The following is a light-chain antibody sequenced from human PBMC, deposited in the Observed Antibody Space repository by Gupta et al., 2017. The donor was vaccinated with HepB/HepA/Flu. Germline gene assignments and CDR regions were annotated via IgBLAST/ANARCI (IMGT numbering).Light chain of an antibody. CDR2: RND. J-gene: IGLJ2*01. Sequence: SALTQPPSASGTPGQRVTISCSGSSSNIGFNTVSWYQQLPGTAPKVLMYRNDQRPSGVPDRFSGSKSGTSASLAISGLRSEDEATYYCSTWDDKMSGPVFGGGTKLTVL. CDR3: STWDDKMSGPV. V-gene: IGLV1-44*01. CDR1: SSNIGFNT.